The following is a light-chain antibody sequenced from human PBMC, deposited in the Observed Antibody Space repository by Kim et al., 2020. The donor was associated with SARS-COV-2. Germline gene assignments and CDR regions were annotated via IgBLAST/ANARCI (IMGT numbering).Light chain of an antibody. CDR1: SSDVGYYNY. J-gene: IGLJ3*02. Sequence: GQSITVSCTGTSSDVGYYNYVSWYQQHPGKVPKLLIYEVTKRPSGASDRFSGSKSGNTASLTISGLQAEDEADYYCNSYTSSDTWVFGGGTKLTVL. CDR3: NSYTSSDTWV. V-gene: IGLV2-14*01. CDR2: EVT.